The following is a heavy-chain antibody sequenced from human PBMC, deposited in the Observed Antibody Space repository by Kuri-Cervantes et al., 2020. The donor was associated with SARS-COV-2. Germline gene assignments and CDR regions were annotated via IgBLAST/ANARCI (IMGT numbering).Heavy chain of an antibody. V-gene: IGHV2-26*01. CDR2: IFSNDEK. CDR3: AHQYNHRVGDY. Sequence: SGPTLVKPTQTLTLTCTVSGFSLSNARMGVSWIRQPPGKALEWLAHIFSNDEKSYSTSLKSRLTISKDTSKNQVVLTMTNMDPVDTATYYCAHQYNHRVGDYWGQGTLVTVSS. J-gene: IGHJ4*02. D-gene: IGHD1-14*01. CDR1: GFSLSNARMG.